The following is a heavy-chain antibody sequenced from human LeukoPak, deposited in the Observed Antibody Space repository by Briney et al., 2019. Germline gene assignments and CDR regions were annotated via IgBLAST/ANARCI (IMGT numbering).Heavy chain of an antibody. CDR2: INTGGGIT. J-gene: IGHJ4*02. Sequence: SGGSLRLSCAASGFTFSSYEMHWVRQAPGKGLEWVSYINTGGGITYYADSVKGRFTISRDNAKNSLYLQMNSLRAEDTAVYYCAGVYRCSTSCSYFDYWGQGSLVTVSS. V-gene: IGHV3-48*03. CDR3: AGVYRCSTSCSYFDY. CDR1: GFTFSSYE. D-gene: IGHD2-2*01.